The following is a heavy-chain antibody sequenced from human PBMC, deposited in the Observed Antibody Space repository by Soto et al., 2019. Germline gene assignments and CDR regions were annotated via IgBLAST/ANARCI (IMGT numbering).Heavy chain of an antibody. CDR3: ARGSKDSYPGSRIFDF. D-gene: IGHD3-10*01. CDR2: VSGSGGSV. Sequence: EVQLLESGGDLVQPGGSLTLSCAAAGFTFSSYGMSWVRQAPGKGLEWVSAVSGSGGSVYYADSVRGRFTISRDNSKKTLYLQMSSLRADDSAVYFCARGSKDSYPGSRIFDFWGRGTLVTVSS. V-gene: IGHV3-23*01. J-gene: IGHJ4*02. CDR1: GFTFSSYG.